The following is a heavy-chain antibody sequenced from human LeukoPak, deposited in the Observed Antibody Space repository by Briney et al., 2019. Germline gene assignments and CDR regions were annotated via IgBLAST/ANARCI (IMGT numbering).Heavy chain of an antibody. Sequence: PGGSLRLSCAASGFTFSSYAMSWVRQAPGKGLEWVSAISGSGGSTYYADSVKGRFTISRDNAKNSLYLQMNSLRAEDTAVYYCARDSSGYQTPSDYWGQGTLVTVSS. CDR1: GFTFSSYA. V-gene: IGHV3-23*01. D-gene: IGHD3-22*01. CDR2: ISGSGGST. CDR3: ARDSSGYQTPSDY. J-gene: IGHJ4*02.